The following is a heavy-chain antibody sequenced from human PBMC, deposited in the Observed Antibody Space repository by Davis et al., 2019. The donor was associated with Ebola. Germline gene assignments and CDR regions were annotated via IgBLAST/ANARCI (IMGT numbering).Heavy chain of an antibody. CDR2: IIPFFSAA. CDR1: GDTFSSYA. D-gene: IGHD2-15*01. Sequence: SVKVSCKASGDTFSSYAFSWVRQAPGQGLEWMGGIIPFFSAANYAQKFQGRVTITADESTSTVYMELSSLRSDDTAVYYCARRLGVSKDTRHDHWGQGTLVTVSS. V-gene: IGHV1-69*13. CDR3: ARRLGVSKDTRHDH. J-gene: IGHJ4*02.